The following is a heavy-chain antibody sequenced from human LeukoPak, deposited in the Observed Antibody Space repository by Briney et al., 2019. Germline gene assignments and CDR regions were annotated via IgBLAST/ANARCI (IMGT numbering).Heavy chain of an antibody. CDR1: GYTFTSHY. CDR3: ATARRLEGYCSSITCLVPYNWLDP. V-gene: IGHV1-46*01. J-gene: IGHJ5*02. D-gene: IGHD2-2*01. Sequence: ASVKVSCMASGYTFTSHYMHWVRQAPGQGLAWMGIINPSDGSTSYAQKFQGRVTMTSDTPPSTVYMALRRLRSENTAVYYCATARRLEGYCSSITCLVPYNWLDPWGQGTLVTVSS. CDR2: INPSDGST.